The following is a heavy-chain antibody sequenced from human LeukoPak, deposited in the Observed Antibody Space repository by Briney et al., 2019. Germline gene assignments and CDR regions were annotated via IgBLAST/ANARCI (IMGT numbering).Heavy chain of an antibody. Sequence: GGSLRLSCAASGFTFGGYSMTWVRQAPGKGLKWVANINLDGSDTFYVGFVKGRFTISRDNADNSLYLQMNSLRAEDTAVYYCGRVIAGAIDYWGQGTLLTVSS. D-gene: IGHD6-13*01. J-gene: IGHJ4*02. V-gene: IGHV3-7*01. CDR2: INLDGSDT. CDR3: GRVIAGAIDY. CDR1: GFTFGGYS.